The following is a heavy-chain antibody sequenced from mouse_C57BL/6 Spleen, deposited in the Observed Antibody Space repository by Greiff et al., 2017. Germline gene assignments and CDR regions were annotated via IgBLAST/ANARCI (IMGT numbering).Heavy chain of an antibody. CDR2: INPNYGTT. V-gene: IGHV1-39*01. CDR1: GYSFTDYN. CDR3: ARKGTTYGYGFDY. Sequence: VNVKQSGPELVKPGASVKISCKASGYSFTDYNMNWVKQSNGKSLEWIGVINPNYGTTSYNQKFKGKATLTVDQSSSTAYMQLISLTSEDSAVYYCARKGTTYGYGFDYWGQGTTLTVSS. D-gene: IGHD2-2*01. J-gene: IGHJ2*01.